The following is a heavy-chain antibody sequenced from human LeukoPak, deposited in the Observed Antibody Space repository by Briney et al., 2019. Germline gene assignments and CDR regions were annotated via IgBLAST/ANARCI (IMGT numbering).Heavy chain of an antibody. D-gene: IGHD6-13*01. CDR3: ARESWRIAAAGTLDY. CDR2: ISYDGSNK. J-gene: IGHJ4*02. V-gene: IGHV3-30*04. Sequence: PGGSLRLSCAASGFTFSSYAMHWVRQAPGKGLEWVAVISYDGSNKYYADSVKGRFTISRDNAKNSLYLQMNSLRAEDTAVYYCARESWRIAAAGTLDYWGQGTLVTVSS. CDR1: GFTFSSYA.